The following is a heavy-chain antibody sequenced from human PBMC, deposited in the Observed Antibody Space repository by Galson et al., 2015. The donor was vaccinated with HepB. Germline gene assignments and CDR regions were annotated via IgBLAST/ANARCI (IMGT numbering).Heavy chain of an antibody. CDR2: IKSKTDGGTT. CDR1: GFTFSNAW. CDR3: TTDYGSGSYYLPYYYYYYMDV. J-gene: IGHJ6*03. V-gene: IGHV3-15*01. Sequence: SLRLSCAASGFTFSNAWMSWVRQAPGKGLEWVGRIKSKTDGGTTDYAAPVKGRFTISRDDSKNTLYLQMNSLKTEDTAVYYCTTDYGSGSYYLPYYYYYYMDVWGKGTTVTVSS. D-gene: IGHD3-10*01.